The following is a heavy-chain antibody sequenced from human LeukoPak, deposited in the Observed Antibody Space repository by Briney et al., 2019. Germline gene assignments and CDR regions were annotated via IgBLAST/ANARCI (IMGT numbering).Heavy chain of an antibody. Sequence: SATLSLTCAVYGGSFSGYYWSWIRQPPGKGLEWIGEINHSGSTNYNPSLKSRVTISVDTSKNQFSLKLSSVTAADTAVYYCARARGAYYGSGSYYPSSSYFDYWGQGTLVTVSS. J-gene: IGHJ4*02. D-gene: IGHD3-10*01. CDR2: INHSGST. V-gene: IGHV4-34*01. CDR3: ARARGAYYGSGSYYPSSSYFDY. CDR1: GGSFSGYY.